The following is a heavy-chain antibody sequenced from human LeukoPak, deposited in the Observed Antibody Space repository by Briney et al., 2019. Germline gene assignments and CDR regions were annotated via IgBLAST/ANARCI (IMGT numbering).Heavy chain of an antibody. D-gene: IGHD2-15*01. J-gene: IGHJ4*02. CDR1: GYTFTSYG. V-gene: IGHV1-18*01. CDR2: ISAYNGNT. Sequence: ASAKVSCKASGYTFTSYGISWVRQAPGQGLEWMGWISAYNGNTNYAQKLQGRVTMTTDTSTSTAYMELRSLRSDDTAVYYCARGPYCSGGTCYSQYFDYWGQGTLVTVSS. CDR3: ARGPYCSGGTCYSQYFDY.